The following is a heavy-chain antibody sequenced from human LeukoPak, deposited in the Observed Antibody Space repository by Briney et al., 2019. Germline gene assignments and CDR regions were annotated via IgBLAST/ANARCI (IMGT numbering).Heavy chain of an antibody. D-gene: IGHD3-10*01. CDR1: GGSFSGYY. CDR2: INHSGST. J-gene: IGHJ4*02. Sequence: SETLSLTCAVYGGSFSGYYWSWIRQPPGKGLEWIGEINHSGSTNYNPSLKSRVTISVDTSKNQFSLKLSSVTAADTAVYFCSRLQWFGDLGRYWGQGTLVTVSS. CDR3: SRLQWFGDLGRY. V-gene: IGHV4-34*01.